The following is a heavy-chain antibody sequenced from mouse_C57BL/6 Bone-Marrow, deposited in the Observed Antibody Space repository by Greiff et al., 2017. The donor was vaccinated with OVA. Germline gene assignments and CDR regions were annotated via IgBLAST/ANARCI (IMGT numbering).Heavy chain of an antibody. CDR3: ARTITTVVATDWYFDV. D-gene: IGHD1-1*01. Sequence: VHLVESGPGLVAPSQSLSITCTVSGFSLTSYAISWVRQPPGKGLEWLGVIWTGGGTNYNSALKSRLSISKDNSKSQVFLKMNSLQTDDTARYYCARTITTVVATDWYFDVWGTGTTVTVSS. CDR1: GFSLTSYA. CDR2: IWTGGGT. V-gene: IGHV2-9-1*01. J-gene: IGHJ1*03.